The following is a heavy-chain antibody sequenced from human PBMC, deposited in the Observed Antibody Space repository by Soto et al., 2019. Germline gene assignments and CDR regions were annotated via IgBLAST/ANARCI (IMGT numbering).Heavy chain of an antibody. CDR1: GGSISSGGYY. Sequence: SETLSLTCTVSGGSISSGGYYWSWIRQHPGKGLEWIGYIYYSGSTYYNPSLKSRVTISVDTSKNQFSLKLSSVTAADTAVYYCARGITPYYDFWSGYSDAFDIWGQGTMVTVSS. V-gene: IGHV4-31*03. CDR3: ARGITPYYDFWSGYSDAFDI. D-gene: IGHD3-3*01. CDR2: IYYSGST. J-gene: IGHJ3*02.